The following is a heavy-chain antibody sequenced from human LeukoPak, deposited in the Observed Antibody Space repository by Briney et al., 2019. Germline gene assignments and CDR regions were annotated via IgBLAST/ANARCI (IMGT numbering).Heavy chain of an antibody. CDR1: GYSFTDYY. CDR3: AKIVDGSGWSPFEY. CDR2: LNPSTGGT. Sequence: ASVKVSCKASGYSFTDYYIHWVRQAPGQRPEWMGWLNPSTGGTKYAQKFQGRVTMTRDTSTNTAYMDPNSLRSDDTAVYYCAKIVDGSGWSPFEYWGQGTLVTVSS. D-gene: IGHD6-19*01. V-gene: IGHV1-2*02. J-gene: IGHJ4*02.